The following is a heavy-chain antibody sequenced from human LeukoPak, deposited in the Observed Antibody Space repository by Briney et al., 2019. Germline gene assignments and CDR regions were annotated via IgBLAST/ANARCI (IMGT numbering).Heavy chain of an antibody. CDR3: ARNTRGANWFDH. CDR2: IYYSGST. Sequence: SSETLSLTCTVSGGSISSYYWSWIRQPPGKGLEWIGYIYYSGSTNYNPSLKSRVTISVDTSKNQFSLKLSSVTDAATAVYYCARNTRGANWFDHWGQGTLVTVSS. CDR1: GGSISSYY. J-gene: IGHJ5*02. V-gene: IGHV4-59*01. D-gene: IGHD3-10*01.